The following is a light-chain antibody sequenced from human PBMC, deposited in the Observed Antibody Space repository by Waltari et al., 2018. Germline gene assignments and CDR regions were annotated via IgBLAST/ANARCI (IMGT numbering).Light chain of an antibody. Sequence: SCRASQSVSRALAWYQQKPGHAPRLLIYGASNRATGIPDRFSGSGSGTDFSLTISSLEPEDFAVYYCQHYLRLPATFGQGTKVEIK. J-gene: IGKJ1*01. CDR2: GAS. CDR1: QSVSRA. V-gene: IGKV3-20*01. CDR3: QHYLRLPAT.